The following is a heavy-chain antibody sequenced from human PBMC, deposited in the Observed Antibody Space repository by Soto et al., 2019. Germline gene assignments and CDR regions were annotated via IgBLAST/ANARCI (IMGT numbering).Heavy chain of an antibody. CDR2: ISYDGSNK. Sequence: GGSLRLSCAASGFTFSSYAMHWVRQAPGKGLEWVAVISYDGSNKYYADSVKGRFTISRDNSKNTLYLQMNSLRAEDTAVYYCARETWVHFNVGWFDPWGQGTLVTVSS. D-gene: IGHD3-3*02. J-gene: IGHJ5*02. CDR3: ARETWVHFNVGWFDP. CDR1: GFTFSSYA. V-gene: IGHV3-30-3*01.